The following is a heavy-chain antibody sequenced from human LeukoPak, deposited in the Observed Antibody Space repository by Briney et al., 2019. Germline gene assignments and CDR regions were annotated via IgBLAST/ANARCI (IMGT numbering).Heavy chain of an antibody. D-gene: IGHD2-15*01. CDR2: IYPGDSDT. J-gene: IGHJ4*02. CDR3: AGGSCSGGSCYETVFDY. V-gene: IGHV5-51*01. Sequence: GESLKISCKGSGYSFTSYWIGWMRQMPGKGLEWMGIIYPGDSDTRYSPSFQGQVTISADKSISTAYLQWSSLKASDTAMYYCAGGSCSGGSCYETVFDYWGQGTLVTVSS. CDR1: GYSFTSYW.